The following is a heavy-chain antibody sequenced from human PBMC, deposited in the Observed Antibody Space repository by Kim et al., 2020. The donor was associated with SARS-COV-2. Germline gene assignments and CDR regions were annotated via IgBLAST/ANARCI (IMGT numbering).Heavy chain of an antibody. CDR2: IYYSGST. Sequence: SETLSLTCTVSGGSISSGGYYWSWIRQHPGKGLEWIGYIYYSGSTYYNPSLKSRVTISVDTSKNQFSLKLSSVTAADTAVYYCARDADMRFDPWGQGTLVTVSS. CDR3: ARDADMRFDP. CDR1: GGSISSGGYY. V-gene: IGHV4-31*03. J-gene: IGHJ5*02. D-gene: IGHD3-9*01.